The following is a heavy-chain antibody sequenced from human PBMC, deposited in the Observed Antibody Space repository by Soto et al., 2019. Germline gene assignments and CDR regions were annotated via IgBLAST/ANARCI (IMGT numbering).Heavy chain of an antibody. Sequence: PSETLSLTCAVCGGCFSGYYWSWIRQPPGKALEWIGYIHHSGSPYYSPSLKSRVTISLDMSKNQLSLKLNSVTAADTAVYYCAREDSSHFDYWGQGTRVTVSS. V-gene: IGHV4-34*01. J-gene: IGHJ4*02. CDR1: GGCFSGYY. CDR3: AREDSSHFDY. CDR2: IHHSGSP. D-gene: IGHD6-13*01.